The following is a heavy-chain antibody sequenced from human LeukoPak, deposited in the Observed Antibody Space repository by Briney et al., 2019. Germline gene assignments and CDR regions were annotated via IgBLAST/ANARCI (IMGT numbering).Heavy chain of an antibody. V-gene: IGHV1-2*02. J-gene: IGHJ4*02. CDR3: ARDSGSSWYNDY. CDR2: INPNSGGT. CDR1: GYTFTGYY. Sequence: ASVKVSCKASGYTFTGYYMHWVRQAPGQGLEWMGWINPNSGGTNYAQKFQGRVTMTRDTSISTAYMELSRLRSDDMAVYYCARDSGSSWYNDYWGQGTLVTVSS. D-gene: IGHD6-13*01.